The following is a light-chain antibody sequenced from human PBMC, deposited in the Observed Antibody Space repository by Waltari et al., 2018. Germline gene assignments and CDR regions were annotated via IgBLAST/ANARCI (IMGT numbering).Light chain of an antibody. CDR1: DSNLGKNH. CDR3: ASWHNSMNAYV. V-gene: IGLV1-44*01. Sequence: QSVLTQPPSVSGAPGQRVTIPCSGSDSNLGKNHVNWYQQLPGTAPRFLISNNNQRPSGVPDRFSGSKSGTSASLAISGLQSEDEADYYCASWHNSMNAYVFGTGTKVTVL. CDR2: NNN. J-gene: IGLJ1*01.